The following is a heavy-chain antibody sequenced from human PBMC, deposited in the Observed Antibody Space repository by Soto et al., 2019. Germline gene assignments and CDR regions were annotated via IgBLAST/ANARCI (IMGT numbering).Heavy chain of an antibody. CDR3: AAPPATVSGYYYYYYGMDV. CDR1: VFTFTSSA. CDR2: IVVGSGNT. V-gene: IGHV1-58*01. D-gene: IGHD4-17*01. J-gene: IGHJ6*02. Sequence: SVQVSCXPSVFTFTSSAWQLVRQARGQRLEWIGWIVVGSGNTNYAQKFQERVTITRDMSTSTAYMELSSLRSEDTAVYYCAAPPATVSGYYYYYYGMDVWGQGTTVTVSS.